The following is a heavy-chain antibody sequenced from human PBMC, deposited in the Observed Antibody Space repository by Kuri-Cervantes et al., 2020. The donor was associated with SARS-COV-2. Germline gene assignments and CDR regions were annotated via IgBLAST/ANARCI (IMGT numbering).Heavy chain of an antibody. D-gene: IGHD3-3*01. Sequence: GALKISCAVSGFTFSSYWMSWVRQAPGKGLEWVANIKQDGSEKYYVDSVKGRFTISRDNAKNSLYLQMNSLRAEDTAVYYCARDPRNLAIFGVVIKGYYYYGMDVWGQGTTVTVSS. J-gene: IGHJ6*02. V-gene: IGHV3-7*05. CDR2: IKQDGSEK. CDR1: GFTFSSYW. CDR3: ARDPRNLAIFGVVIKGYYYYGMDV.